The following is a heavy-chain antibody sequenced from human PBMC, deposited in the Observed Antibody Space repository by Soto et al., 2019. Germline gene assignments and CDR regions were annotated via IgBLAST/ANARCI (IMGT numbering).Heavy chain of an antibody. CDR1: GFTFSSYE. CDR2: ISSSGSTI. V-gene: IGHV3-48*03. J-gene: IGHJ4*02. Sequence: GGSLRLSCAASGFTFSSYEMNCVRQAPGKGLGWVSYISSSGSTIYYADSVKGRFTISRDNAKNSLYLQMNSLRAEDTAVYYCASLRITMVRGAPVYFDYWGQGTLVTVSS. CDR3: ASLRITMVRGAPVYFDY. D-gene: IGHD3-10*01.